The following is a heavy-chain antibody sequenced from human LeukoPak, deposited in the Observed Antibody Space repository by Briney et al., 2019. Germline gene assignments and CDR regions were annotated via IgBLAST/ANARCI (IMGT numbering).Heavy chain of an antibody. D-gene: IGHD3-3*01. Sequence: PSETLSLTCTVSGGSISSGSYYWSWIRQPAGKGLEWIGRIYTSGSTNYNPSLKSRVTISVDTSKNQFSLKLSSVTAADTAVYYCARDHYDFWSGPKGSWFDPWGQGTLVTVSS. CDR2: IYTSGST. CDR1: GGSISSGSYY. CDR3: ARDHYDFWSGPKGSWFDP. J-gene: IGHJ5*02. V-gene: IGHV4-61*02.